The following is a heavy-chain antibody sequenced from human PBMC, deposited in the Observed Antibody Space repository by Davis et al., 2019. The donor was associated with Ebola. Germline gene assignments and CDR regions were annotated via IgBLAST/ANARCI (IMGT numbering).Heavy chain of an antibody. J-gene: IGHJ6*02. D-gene: IGHD6-13*01. CDR1: GYIFTRYS. CDR3: AREGDGSSWYGMDV. Sequence: ASVQVSCKTSGYIFTRYSIHWVRQAPGEGLEWVGWINGGNGDTKCSQKFQGRVTFTRDASASTAYMELSSLRSEDTAVYYCAREGDGSSWYGMDVWGQGTTVTVSS. V-gene: IGHV1-3*01. CDR2: INGGNGDT.